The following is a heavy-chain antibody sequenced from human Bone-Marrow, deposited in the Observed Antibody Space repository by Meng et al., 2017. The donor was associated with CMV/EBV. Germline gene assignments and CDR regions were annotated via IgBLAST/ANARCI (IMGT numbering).Heavy chain of an antibody. D-gene: IGHD2-2*01. CDR2: IKQDGSEK. CDR3: ARDPVRIVVVPAAMPTYYYYYYGMDV. Sequence: GESLKISCAASGFTFSSYWMSWVRQAPGKGLEWVANIKQDGSEKYYVDSVKGRFTISRDNAKNSLYPQMNSLRAEDTAVYYCARDPVRIVVVPAAMPTYYYYYYGMDVWGQGTTVTVSS. J-gene: IGHJ6*02. V-gene: IGHV3-7*01. CDR1: GFTFSSYW.